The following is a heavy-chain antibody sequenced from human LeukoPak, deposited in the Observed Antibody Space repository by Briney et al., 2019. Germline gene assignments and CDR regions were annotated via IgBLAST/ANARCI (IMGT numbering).Heavy chain of an antibody. Sequence: GGSLRLSCSASGFTFSSYAMHWVRQAPGKGLEYVSAISSNGGSTYYADSVKGRFTISRDNSKNTLYLQMSSLRAEDTAVYYCARRRDSSDGKDFDYRGQGTLVTVSS. CDR2: ISSNGGST. D-gene: IGHD3-22*01. J-gene: IGHJ4*02. CDR1: GFTFSSYA. CDR3: ARRRDSSDGKDFDY. V-gene: IGHV3-64D*06.